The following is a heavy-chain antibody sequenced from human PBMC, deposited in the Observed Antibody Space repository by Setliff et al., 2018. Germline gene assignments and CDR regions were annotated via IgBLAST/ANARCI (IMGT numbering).Heavy chain of an antibody. J-gene: IGHJ5*02. CDR2: IYHNGNT. CDR1: GGSVSPYF. D-gene: IGHD3-9*01. Sequence: SETLSLTCTVSGGSVSPYFWSWIRQPPGKGLEWIGYIYHNGNTNFNPSLKSRVTISVDTSKNQFSLILRSVTAADTAVYYCARGSGYYKNWFAPWGQGTLVTVSS. CDR3: ARGSGYYKNWFAP. V-gene: IGHV4-59*02.